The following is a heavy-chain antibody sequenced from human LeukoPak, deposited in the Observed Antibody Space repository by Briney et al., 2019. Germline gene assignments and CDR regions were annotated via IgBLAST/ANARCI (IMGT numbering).Heavy chain of an antibody. Sequence: PGGSLRLSCAAAGFTFSDYYMSWIRQAPGKGLGWVSYISSSGSTIYYADSVKGRSTISRDNSKNTLYLQMNSLRAEDTAVYYCAKDRRGSSISLDYWGQGTLVTVSS. CDR3: AKDRRGSSISLDY. CDR2: ISSSGSTI. CDR1: GFTFSDYY. D-gene: IGHD6-6*01. V-gene: IGHV3-11*04. J-gene: IGHJ4*02.